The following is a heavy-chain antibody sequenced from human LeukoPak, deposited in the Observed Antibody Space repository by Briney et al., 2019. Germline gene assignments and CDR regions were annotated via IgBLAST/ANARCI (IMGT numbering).Heavy chain of an antibody. Sequence: ASAKVSCKASGYTFTSYGISWVRQAPGQGLEWMGWISAYNGNTNYAQKLQGRVTMTTDTSTSTAYMELRSLRSDDTAVYYCARRYSSGHRRPTYYFDYWGQGTLVTVSS. J-gene: IGHJ4*02. CDR3: ARRYSSGHRRPTYYFDY. CDR1: GYTFTSYG. V-gene: IGHV1-18*01. D-gene: IGHD6-19*01. CDR2: ISAYNGNT.